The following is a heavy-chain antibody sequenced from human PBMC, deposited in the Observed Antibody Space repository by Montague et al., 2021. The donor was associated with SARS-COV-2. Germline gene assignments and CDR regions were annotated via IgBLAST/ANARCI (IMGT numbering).Heavy chain of an antibody. CDR2: IGIGGDT. CDR1: GLTFGGYD. D-gene: IGHD6-6*01. J-gene: IGHJ4*02. Sequence: SLRLSCAASGLTFGGYDMNWVRQAPGNGLEWVSAIGIGGDTYYLGSVKGRFIISRENANNSLYLRMNSLRVGDTAVYYCARGGEWSSSSLPDYWGQGTLVTVSS. V-gene: IGHV3-13*04. CDR3: ARGGEWSSSSLPDY.